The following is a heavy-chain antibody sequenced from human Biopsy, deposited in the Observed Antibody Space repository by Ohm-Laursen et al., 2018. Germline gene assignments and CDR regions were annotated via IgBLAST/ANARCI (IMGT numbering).Heavy chain of an antibody. J-gene: IGHJ6*02. CDR2: INHSGHT. V-gene: IGHV4-59*01. Sequence: SQTLSLTRTVSGGSISSGYWSWIRQSPGKGLEWIGYINHSGHTNYNPSLKSRLTMSVDTSKNQFSLKLTSVTAADTAVYYCARDRIAYCTATSCDNFGLDVWGQGTTVTVSS. CDR3: ARDRIAYCTATSCDNFGLDV. CDR1: GGSISSGY. D-gene: IGHD2-8*02.